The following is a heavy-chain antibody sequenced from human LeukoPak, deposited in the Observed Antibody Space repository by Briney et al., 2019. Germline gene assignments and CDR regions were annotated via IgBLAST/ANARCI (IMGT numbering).Heavy chain of an antibody. D-gene: IGHD6-6*01. CDR1: GFTFSSYD. Sequence: PGGSLRLSCAASGFTFSSYDMHWVRQATGEGLEWVSAIGTAGDTYYPGSVKGRFTISRENAKNSLYLQMNSLRAGDTAVYYCARDSSSSGGTGYWGQGTLVTVSS. J-gene: IGHJ4*02. V-gene: IGHV3-13*01. CDR3: ARDSSSSGGTGY. CDR2: IGTAGDT.